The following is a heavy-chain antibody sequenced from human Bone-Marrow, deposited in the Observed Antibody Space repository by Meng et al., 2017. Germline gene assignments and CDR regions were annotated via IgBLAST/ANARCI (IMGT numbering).Heavy chain of an antibody. CDR3: ARVIKSNDSSGYYYVNDY. V-gene: IGHV1-3*01. D-gene: IGHD3-22*01. CDR2: INAGNGNT. CDR1: GYTFTSYA. J-gene: IGHJ4*02. Sequence: ASVKVSCKASGYTFTSYAMHWVRQAPGQRLEWMGWINAGNGNTKYSQKFQGRVTITRDTSASTAYMELSSLRSEDTAVYYCARVIKSNDSSGYYYVNDYWGQGTLVTVSS.